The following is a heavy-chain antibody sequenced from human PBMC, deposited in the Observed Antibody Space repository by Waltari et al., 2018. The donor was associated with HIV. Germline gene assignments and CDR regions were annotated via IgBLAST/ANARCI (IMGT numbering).Heavy chain of an antibody. CDR2: INRYSFKK. CDR3: ARADVTTFYY. J-gene: IGHJ4*03. CDR1: GFTFGRDS. V-gene: IGHV3-7*04. D-gene: IGHD4-17*01. Sequence: EVQLVESGGDLVQPGGSLRLFCIGSGFTFGRDSMSWVRQTPGGGLEWEANINRYSFKKHYVEPVKGRITISRDNAKNSVYLPMDRLGDEDTAGYYCARADVTTFYYWGQGARVTVSS.